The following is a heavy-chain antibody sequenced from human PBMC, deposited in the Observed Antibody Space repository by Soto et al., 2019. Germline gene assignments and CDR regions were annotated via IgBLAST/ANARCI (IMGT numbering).Heavy chain of an antibody. J-gene: IGHJ4*02. V-gene: IGHV3-7*01. Sequence: EVQLVESGGGLVQPGGSLRLSCAASGFTFSSYWMSWVRQAPGKGLEWVANINEDGREKYYVDSVKGRFTICRDNAKNSLYLQMNSLRAEDTAVYYCAGDCTRTSCSFDYWGQGSLVTVSS. CDR3: AGDCTRTSCSFDY. D-gene: IGHD2-2*01. CDR2: INEDGREK. CDR1: GFTFSSYW.